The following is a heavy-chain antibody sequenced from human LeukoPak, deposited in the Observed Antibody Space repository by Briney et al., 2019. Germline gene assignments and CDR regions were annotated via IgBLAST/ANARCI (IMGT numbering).Heavy chain of an antibody. CDR1: GFTFSSYS. D-gene: IGHD4-17*01. CDR3: AKAPFVDYGDSPSSDY. V-gene: IGHV3-23*01. J-gene: IGHJ4*02. Sequence: AGGSLRLSCAASGFTFSSYSMNWFRQAPGKGLEWVSAISGSGGSTYYADSVKGRFTISRDNSKNTLYLQMNSLRAEDTAVYYCAKAPFVDYGDSPSSDYWGQGTLVTVSS. CDR2: ISGSGGST.